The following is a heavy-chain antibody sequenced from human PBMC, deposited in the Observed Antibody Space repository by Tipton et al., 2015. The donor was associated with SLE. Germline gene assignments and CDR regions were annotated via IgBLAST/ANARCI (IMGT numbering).Heavy chain of an antibody. CDR2: IYYSGST. J-gene: IGHJ3*01. V-gene: IGHV4-39*07. CDR3: ARRPAGSSWFYPDY. CDR1: GGSISSSSYY. Sequence: TLSLTCTVSGGSISSSSYYWGWIRQPPGKGLEWIGSIYYSGSTYYNPSLKSRVTISVDTSKNQFSLKLSSVTAADTAVYYCARRPAGSSWFYPDYWGQGTMVTVSS. D-gene: IGHD6-13*01.